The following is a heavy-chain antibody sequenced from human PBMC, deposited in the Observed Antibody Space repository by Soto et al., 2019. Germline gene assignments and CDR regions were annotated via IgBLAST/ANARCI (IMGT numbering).Heavy chain of an antibody. CDR1: GYTFTTYY. Sequence: ASVKVSCKASGYTFTTYYIHWVQQAPGQGLERMGIIDPSGGSTTYAQKFQGRVTMTRDTSTNTVYMELSGLRSEDTAVYYCARALYDSSGYVYLDNWGQGTTVTVS. CDR2: IDPSGGST. CDR3: ARALYDSSGYVYLDN. V-gene: IGHV1-46*01. D-gene: IGHD3-22*01. J-gene: IGHJ4*02.